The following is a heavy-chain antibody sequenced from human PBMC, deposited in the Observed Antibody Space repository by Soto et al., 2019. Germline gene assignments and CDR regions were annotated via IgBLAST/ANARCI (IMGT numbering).Heavy chain of an antibody. CDR1: GFSLSNARMG. V-gene: IGHV2-26*01. D-gene: IGHD2-2*02. J-gene: IGHJ5*02. Sequence: QVTLKESGPVLVKPTETLTLTRTVSGFSLSNARMGVSWIRQPPGKALEWLAHIFSNDEKSYSTSLKSRLTISKDTSKSQVVLTMTNMDPVDTATYYCARIDSCSSTSCYREYWFDPWGQGTLVTVSS. CDR2: IFSNDEK. CDR3: ARIDSCSSTSCYREYWFDP.